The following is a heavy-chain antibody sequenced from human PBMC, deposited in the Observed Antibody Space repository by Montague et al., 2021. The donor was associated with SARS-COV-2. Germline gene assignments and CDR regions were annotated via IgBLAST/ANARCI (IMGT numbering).Heavy chain of an antibody. CDR3: ARGPSDTYYYNGMDV. J-gene: IGHJ6*02. CDR1: GFSLSTSGMC. CDR2: IDWDGDK. Sequence: LALVNPTQTLTLTCTFSGFSLSTSGMCMTWIRQPPGKALEWLARIDWDGDKYYNTSLKSRLTISKDTSKNLVVLTMTNMDPVDTATYYCARGPSDTYYYNGMDVWGRGTTVTVSS. V-gene: IGHV2-70*11.